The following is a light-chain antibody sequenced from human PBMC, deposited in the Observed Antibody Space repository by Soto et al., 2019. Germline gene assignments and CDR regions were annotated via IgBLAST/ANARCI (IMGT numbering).Light chain of an antibody. CDR3: CSLTTSHTYV. CDR2: HVT. J-gene: IGLJ1*01. CDR1: SSDVGGYKS. V-gene: IGLV2-11*01. Sequence: QSALTQPRSVSGSPGQSVTVSCIGTSSDVGGYKSVSWYQQYPGKAPKLMIYHVTYRPSGVSNRYSGSKSGNSASLTISGLQADDEADYYCCSLTTSHTYVFGSGTKLTVL.